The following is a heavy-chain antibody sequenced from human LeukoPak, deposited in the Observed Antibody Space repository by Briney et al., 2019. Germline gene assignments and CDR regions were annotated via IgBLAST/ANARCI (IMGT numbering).Heavy chain of an antibody. D-gene: IGHD3-22*01. V-gene: IGHV1-18*01. CDR3: ARDFYLPYSSGKYFGRNWFDP. Sequence: GASVKVSCKASGYTFTSYGISWVRQAPGQGLEWMGWISAYNGNTNYAQKLQGRVTMTTDTSTSTAYMELRSLRSDDTAVYYCARDFYLPYSSGKYFGRNWFDPWGQGTLVTVSS. J-gene: IGHJ5*02. CDR1: GYTFTSYG. CDR2: ISAYNGNT.